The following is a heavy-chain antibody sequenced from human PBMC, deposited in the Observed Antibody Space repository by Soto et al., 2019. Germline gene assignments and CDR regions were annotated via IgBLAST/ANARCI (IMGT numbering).Heavy chain of an antibody. D-gene: IGHD1-1*01. V-gene: IGHV3-23*01. J-gene: IGHJ6*02. CDR1: GFTFSNNA. CDR2: ISGSGAKT. CDR3: ARDLEDWDVAPRSFGLDV. Sequence: EVQLLESGGGVVQPGGSLRLSCVGSGFTFSNNAMTWVRQAPGKGLEWVSSISGSGAKTYYADSVKGRFTISRDNSKKTLFVQMNSLRVDDTAVDYCARDLEDWDVAPRSFGLDVWGHGTTVTVSS.